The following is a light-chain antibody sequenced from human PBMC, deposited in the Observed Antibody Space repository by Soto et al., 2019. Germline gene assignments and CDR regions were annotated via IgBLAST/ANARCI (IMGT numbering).Light chain of an antibody. CDR1: QSIRNW. CDR2: DAS. Sequence: DIQMTQSSSTLSASVGDRVTITCRASQSIRNWLAWYQQQPGKAPKLLIYDASSLESGVPSRFSGSGSGTEFTLTISSLQPDDFATYYCQQYNTYWTLGQGTKVDIK. CDR3: QQYNTYWT. V-gene: IGKV1-5*01. J-gene: IGKJ1*01.